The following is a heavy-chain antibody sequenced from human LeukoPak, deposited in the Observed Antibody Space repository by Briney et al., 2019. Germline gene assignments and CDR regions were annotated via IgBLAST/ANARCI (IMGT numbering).Heavy chain of an antibody. CDR3: ASWPGAWYGEDS. Sequence: GGSLRLSCVVSGFTFSSYAMSWVRQAPGKGLEWVSVIYGGGSTYYADSVKGRFTISRDTSKNTVNLEMNSLRAEDTAVYYCASWPGAWYGEDSWGQGTLVTVSS. CDR1: GFTFSSYA. D-gene: IGHD3-10*01. V-gene: IGHV3-53*01. CDR2: IYGGGST. J-gene: IGHJ4*02.